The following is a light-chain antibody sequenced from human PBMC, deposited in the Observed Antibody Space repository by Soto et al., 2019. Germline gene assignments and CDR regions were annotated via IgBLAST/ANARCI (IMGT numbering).Light chain of an antibody. CDR1: SGDIGSYNR. CDR2: EVT. V-gene: IGLV2-14*01. J-gene: IGLJ1*01. Sequence: QSVLTQPASVSGSPGQSITISCTGTSGDIGSYNRVSWYQQHPGKAPKLIIYEVTNRPSGVSNRFSGSKSGNTASLTISGLQAEDEAYYYCSSYTSSSTLYVFATGTKVTGL. CDR3: SSYTSSSTLYV.